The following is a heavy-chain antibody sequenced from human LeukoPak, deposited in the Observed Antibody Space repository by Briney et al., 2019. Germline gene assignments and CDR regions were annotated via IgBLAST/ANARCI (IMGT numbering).Heavy chain of an antibody. D-gene: IGHD3-3*01. CDR2: IYYSGST. CDR1: GGSISSYY. V-gene: IGHV4-59*01. Sequence: SETLSLTCTVSGGSISSYYWSWIRQPPGNGLEWIGYIYYSGSTNYNPSLKSRVTISVDTSKNQFSLKLSSVTAADTAVYYCARGRAYYDFWSGNISRHAFDIWGQGTMVTVSS. J-gene: IGHJ3*02. CDR3: ARGRAYYDFWSGNISRHAFDI.